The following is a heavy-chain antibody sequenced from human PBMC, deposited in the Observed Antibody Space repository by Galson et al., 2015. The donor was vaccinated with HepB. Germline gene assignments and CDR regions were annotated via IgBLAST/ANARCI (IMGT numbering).Heavy chain of an antibody. CDR2: ISTYNGNT. Sequence: SVKVSCKASGYTFISYSIVWVRQAPGQGLEWMGWISTYNGNTNYAQNLQGRVTMTRDTSTTTVYMELRSLRSDDTAVYYCARDGRDGYNYNFDYWGQGTVVTVSS. V-gene: IGHV1-18*04. J-gene: IGHJ4*02. CDR3: ARDGRDGYNYNFDY. CDR1: GYTFISYS. D-gene: IGHD5-24*01.